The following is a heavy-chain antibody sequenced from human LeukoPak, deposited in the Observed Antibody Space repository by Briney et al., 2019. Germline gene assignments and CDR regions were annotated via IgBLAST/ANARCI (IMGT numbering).Heavy chain of an antibody. CDR2: INHSGST. V-gene: IGHV4-34*01. CDR3: ARALKDFWSGYSRAYFDY. J-gene: IGHJ4*02. CDR1: GGSFSGYY. Sequence: SETLSLTCAVYGGSFSGYYWSWIHQPPGKGLEWIGEINHSGSTNYNPSLKSRVTISVDTSKNQFSLKLSSVTAADTAVYYCARALKDFWSGYSRAYFDYWGQGTLVTVSS. D-gene: IGHD3-3*01.